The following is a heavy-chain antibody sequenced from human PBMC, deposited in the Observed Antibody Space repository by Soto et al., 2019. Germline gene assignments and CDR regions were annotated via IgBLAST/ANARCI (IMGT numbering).Heavy chain of an antibody. Sequence: PSETPSLTCTVSGASISSGGYYLGWIRHHQERGLEWIGYSYYGGSPYYNPSLKRRVSISGDPSKNQFSLKLRSVTAADTSVYYWPRGARYWFAPWGQGPLVTVPS. CDR2: SYYGGSP. CDR1: GASISSGGYY. J-gene: IGHJ5*02. V-gene: IGHV4-31*03. CDR3: PRGARYWFAP.